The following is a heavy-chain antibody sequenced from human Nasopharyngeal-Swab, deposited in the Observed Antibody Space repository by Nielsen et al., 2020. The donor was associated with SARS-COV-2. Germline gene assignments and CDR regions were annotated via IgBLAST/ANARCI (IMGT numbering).Heavy chain of an antibody. CDR2: INPSGGST. CDR1: GYTFISYY. CDR3: ARDRGVNDYVWGSYRKSDAFDI. D-gene: IGHD3-16*02. Sequence: ASVNVSCKASGYTFISYYMHWVRQAPGQGREWMGIINPSGGSTSYAQKFQGRVTMTRDTSTSTVYMELSSLRSEDTAVYYCARDRGVNDYVWGSYRKSDAFDIWGQGTMGTVSS. J-gene: IGHJ3*02. V-gene: IGHV1-46*01.